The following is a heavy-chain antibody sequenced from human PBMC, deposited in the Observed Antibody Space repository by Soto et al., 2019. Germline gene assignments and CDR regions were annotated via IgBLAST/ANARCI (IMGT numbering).Heavy chain of an antibody. CDR3: AHFGGNDLWSGYPFDY. CDR1: GFSLNTSGVG. D-gene: IGHD3-3*01. V-gene: IGHV2-5*02. J-gene: IGHJ4*02. Sequence: QITLKESGPTLVKPTQTLILTCTFSGFSLNTSGVGAGWIRQPPGKAMEWLGLIYWDDEKRYNPSLKRRLTITKDTSKNRVVLTMTIMDPVHTAAYHCAHFGGNDLWSGYPFDYWGQGTLVTVSS. CDR2: IYWDDEK.